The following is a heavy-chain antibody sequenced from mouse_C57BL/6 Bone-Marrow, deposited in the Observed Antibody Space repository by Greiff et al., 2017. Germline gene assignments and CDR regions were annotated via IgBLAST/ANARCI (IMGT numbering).Heavy chain of an antibody. CDR3: AISYMAMDY. V-gene: IGHV1-72*01. CDR1: GYTFTSYW. J-gene: IGHJ4*01. Sequence: QVQLQQPGAELVKPGASVKLSCKASGYTFTSYWMHWVKQRPGRGLEWIGRIDPNRGGTKYNEKFKSKATLTVDKPSSTAYMQLSSLTSEESAVYYCAISYMAMDYWGQGTSVTVSS. D-gene: IGHD1-1*02. CDR2: IDPNRGGT.